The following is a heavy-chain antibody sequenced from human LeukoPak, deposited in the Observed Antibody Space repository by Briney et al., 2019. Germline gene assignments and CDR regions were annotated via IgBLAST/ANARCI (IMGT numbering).Heavy chain of an antibody. Sequence: GRSLRLSCAASGFTFSSYAMHWVRQAPGKGLEWVAVISYDGSNKYYADSVKGRFTISRDNAKNSLYLQMSSLRAEDTALYYCAKDISSSSWYDDGFFGFDPWGQGTLVTVSS. CDR3: AKDISSSSWYDDGFFGFDP. J-gene: IGHJ5*02. CDR1: GFTFSSYA. D-gene: IGHD6-13*01. V-gene: IGHV3-30-3*01. CDR2: ISYDGSNK.